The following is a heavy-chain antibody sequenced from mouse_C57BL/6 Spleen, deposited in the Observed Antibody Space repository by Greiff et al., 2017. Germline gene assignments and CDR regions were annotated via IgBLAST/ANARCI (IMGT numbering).Heavy chain of an antibody. D-gene: IGHD1-1*01. CDR1: GYTFTSYW. CDR3: ARLYYGSRGHFDY. V-gene: IGHV1-53*01. J-gene: IGHJ2*01. Sequence: VKLQQPGTELVKPGASVKLSCKASGYTFTSYWMHWVKQRPGQGLEWIGNINPSNGGTNYNEKFKSKATLTVDKSSSTAYMQLSSLTSEDSAVYYCARLYYGSRGHFDYWGQGTTLTVSS. CDR2: INPSNGGT.